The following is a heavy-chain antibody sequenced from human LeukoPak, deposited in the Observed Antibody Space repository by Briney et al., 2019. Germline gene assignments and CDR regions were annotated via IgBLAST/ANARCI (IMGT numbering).Heavy chain of an antibody. CDR2: IYTSGST. Sequence: PSETLSLTCTVSGGSISSGSYYWSWIRQPAGKGLEWIGRIYTSGSTNYNPSLKGRVTISVDTSKNQFSLKLSSVTAADTAVYYCARDGELVRGFDYWGQGTLVTVSS. V-gene: IGHV4-61*02. J-gene: IGHJ4*02. D-gene: IGHD6-13*01. CDR1: GGSISSGSYY. CDR3: ARDGELVRGFDY.